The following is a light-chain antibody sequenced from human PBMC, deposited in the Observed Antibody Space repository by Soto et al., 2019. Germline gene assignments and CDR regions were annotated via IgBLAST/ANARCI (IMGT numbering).Light chain of an antibody. CDR1: MRDVGAYNL. CDR3: SSYRNSSTLYV. V-gene: IGLV2-14*01. CDR2: EVS. J-gene: IGLJ1*01. Sequence: QSALTQPASVSGSAGQSITISCSGTMRDVGAYNLVSWYQQHPGTAPKLIIYEVSNRPSGVSNRFSGSKSGNTASLTISGLQAEDEADYHCSSYRNSSTLYVFGTGTKLTVL.